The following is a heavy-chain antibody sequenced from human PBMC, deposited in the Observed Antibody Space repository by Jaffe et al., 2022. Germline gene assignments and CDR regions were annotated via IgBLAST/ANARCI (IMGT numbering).Heavy chain of an antibody. J-gene: IGHJ4*02. Sequence: QVQLVQSGAEVKKPGASVKVSCKASGYTFTSYYMHWVRQAPGQGLEWMGIINPSGGSTSYAQKFQGRVTMTRDTSTSTVYMELSSLRSEDTAVYYCATSTGTHYFDYWGQGTLVTVSS. CDR2: INPSGGST. CDR1: GYTFTSYY. V-gene: IGHV1-46*03. CDR3: ATSTGTHYFDY. D-gene: IGHD1-1*01.